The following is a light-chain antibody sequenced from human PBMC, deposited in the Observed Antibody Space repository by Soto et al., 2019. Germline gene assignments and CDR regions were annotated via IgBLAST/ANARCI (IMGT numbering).Light chain of an antibody. CDR2: LGS. V-gene: IGKV2-28*01. CDR1: QSLLHSNGYNY. CDR3: MQALQPPGT. Sequence: DIVMTQSPLSLPVTPGEPASISCRSSQSLLHSNGYNYLDWYLQKPGQSPQLLIYLGSNRASGVPDRFRGSGSGTDFTLKISRVEAEDFGVYYCMQALQPPGTFGPGTKVDIK. J-gene: IGKJ3*01.